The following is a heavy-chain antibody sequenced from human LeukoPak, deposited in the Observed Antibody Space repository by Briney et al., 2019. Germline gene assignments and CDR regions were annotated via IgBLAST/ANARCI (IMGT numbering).Heavy chain of an antibody. D-gene: IGHD3-22*01. CDR1: GYTFTVYY. J-gene: IGHJ4*02. Sequence: ASVKVSCKGSGYTFTVYYMHWVRQAPGQGLEWLGWINPNSGGTNYAQKFQGRVTMTRDTSISTAYMELSRLRSDDTAVYYCAREYYDSNAYSQEAIDYWGQVTLVTVSS. V-gene: IGHV1-2*02. CDR3: AREYYDSNAYSQEAIDY. CDR2: INPNSGGT.